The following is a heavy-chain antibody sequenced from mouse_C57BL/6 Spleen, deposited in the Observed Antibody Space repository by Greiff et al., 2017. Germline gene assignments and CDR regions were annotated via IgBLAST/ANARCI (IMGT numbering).Heavy chain of an antibody. V-gene: IGHV1-19*01. CDR3: ARSGGYAMDY. D-gene: IGHD3-1*01. CDR2: INPYNGGT. J-gene: IGHJ4*01. CDR1: GYTFTDYY. Sequence: VQLQQSGPVLVKPGASVKMSCKASGYTFTDYYMNWVKQSHGKSLEWIGVINPYNGGTSYNQKFKGKATLTVDKSSSTAYMELNSLTSEDSAVYYCARSGGYAMDYWGQGTSVTVSS.